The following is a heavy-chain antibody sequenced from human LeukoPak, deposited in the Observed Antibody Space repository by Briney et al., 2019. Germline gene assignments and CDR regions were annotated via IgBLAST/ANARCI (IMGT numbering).Heavy chain of an antibody. J-gene: IGHJ4*02. CDR3: ARDRKSAWYPLVDY. D-gene: IGHD6-19*01. CDR2: ISSSGSTK. CDR1: GFTFSTYV. Sequence: GGSLRLSCAASGFTFSTYVMSWIRQAPGKGLEWISYISSSGSTKYYADSVKGRFTISRDNAKNSLYLQMNSLRAEDTAVYYCARDRKSAWYPLVDYWGQGTLVTVSS. V-gene: IGHV3-11*01.